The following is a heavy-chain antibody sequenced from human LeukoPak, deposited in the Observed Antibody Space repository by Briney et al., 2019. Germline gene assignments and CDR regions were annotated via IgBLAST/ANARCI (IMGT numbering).Heavy chain of an antibody. CDR1: GFTFDDYA. D-gene: IGHD3-10*01. CDR2: ISGDGGST. J-gene: IGHJ6*03. Sequence: GGSLRLSCAASGFTFDDYAMHWVRQAPGKGLEWVSLISGDGGSTYYADSVKGRFTISRDNSKNSLYLQMNSLRTEDTALYYCAKDGEAGATYYYYYYMDVWGEGTTVTVSS. CDR3: AKDGEAGATYYYYYYMDV. V-gene: IGHV3-43*02.